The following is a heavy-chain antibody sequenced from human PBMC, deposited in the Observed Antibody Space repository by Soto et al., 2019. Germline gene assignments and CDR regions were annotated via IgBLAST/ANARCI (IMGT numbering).Heavy chain of an antibody. V-gene: IGHV1-24*01. CDR3: ATGKNLAAACTGFDY. J-gene: IGHJ4*02. D-gene: IGHD6-13*01. Sequence: ASVKVSCKVSGYTLTELSMHWVRQAPGKGLEWMGGFDPEDGETIYAQKFQGRVTMTEDTSTDTAYMELSSLRSEDTAVYYCATGKNLAAACTGFDYWGQGTLVTVSS. CDR1: GYTLTELS. CDR2: FDPEDGET.